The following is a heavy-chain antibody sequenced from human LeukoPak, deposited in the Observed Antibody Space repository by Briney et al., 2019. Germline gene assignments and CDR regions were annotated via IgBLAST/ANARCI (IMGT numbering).Heavy chain of an antibody. Sequence: GGSLRLSCAASGFTVSSNLMSWVRQAPGKGLEWVSVIYSGGSTYYADSVKGRFTISRDNSKKMLYLQMNNLRAEDTAVYYCARDVYGSNPFEYWGQGTLVTVSS. V-gene: IGHV3-53*01. CDR2: IYSGGST. D-gene: IGHD4-23*01. CDR1: GFTVSSNL. J-gene: IGHJ4*02. CDR3: ARDVYGSNPFEY.